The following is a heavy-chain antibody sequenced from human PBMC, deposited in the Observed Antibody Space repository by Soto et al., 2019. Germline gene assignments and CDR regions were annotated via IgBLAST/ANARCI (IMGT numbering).Heavy chain of an antibody. CDR3: ARVRSVAVVVPAAINDAFDI. D-gene: IGHD2-2*02. CDR1: GGTFSSYT. Sequence: SVKVSCKASGGTFSSYTISWVRQAPGQGLEWMGRIIPILGIANYAQKFQGRVTITADKSTSTAYMELSSLRSEDTAVYFFARVRSVAVVVPAAINDAFDIWGQGTMVTVSS. J-gene: IGHJ3*02. CDR2: IIPILGIA. V-gene: IGHV1-69*02.